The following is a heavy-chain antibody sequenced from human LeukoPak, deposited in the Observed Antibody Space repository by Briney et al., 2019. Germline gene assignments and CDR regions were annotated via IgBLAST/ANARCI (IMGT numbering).Heavy chain of an antibody. CDR1: GGSFSGYY. D-gene: IGHD3-22*01. J-gene: IGHJ1*01. CDR2: INHSGST. Sequence: SETLSLTCAVYGGSFSGYYWSWIRQPPGKGLEWIGEINHSGSTNYNPSLKSRVTISVDTSKNQFSLKLSSVTAADTAVYYCARGRGGYDSSGYYPEYFRHWGQGTLVTVSS. CDR3: ARGRGGYDSSGYYPEYFRH. V-gene: IGHV4-34*01.